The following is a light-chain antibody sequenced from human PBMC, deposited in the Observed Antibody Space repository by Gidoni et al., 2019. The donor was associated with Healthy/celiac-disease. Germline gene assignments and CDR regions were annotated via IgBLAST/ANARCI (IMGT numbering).Light chain of an antibody. CDR2: DAS. CDR1: QSISSW. CDR3: QQYNSYWX. V-gene: IGKV1-5*01. Sequence: DIQMIQSPSTLSASVGDRVTITCRASQSISSWLAWYQQKPGKAPKLLIYDASSLESGVPSRFSGSGSGTEFTLTISSLQPDDFATYYCQQYNSYWXFXQGTKVEIK. J-gene: IGKJ1*01.